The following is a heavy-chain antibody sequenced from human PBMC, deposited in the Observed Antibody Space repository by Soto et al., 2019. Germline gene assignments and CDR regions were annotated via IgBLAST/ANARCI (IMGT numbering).Heavy chain of an antibody. CDR2: FYYSGST. CDR3: ARAGWNHVDDYYSGMDV. D-gene: IGHD1-1*01. J-gene: IGHJ6*02. V-gene: IGHV4-30-4*01. CDR1: GGSINSGDYY. Sequence: QVQLQESGPRLVKPSQTRSLTCTVSGGSINSGDYYWSGIRQPPGKGLEWIGHFYYSGSTYYNPSLKSRVTISVDRSKNQFSLKLSSVTAADTAVYYCARAGWNHVDDYYSGMDVWGQGRTVTVSS.